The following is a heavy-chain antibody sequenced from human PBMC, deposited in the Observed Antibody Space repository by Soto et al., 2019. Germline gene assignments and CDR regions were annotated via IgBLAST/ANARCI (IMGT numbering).Heavy chain of an antibody. D-gene: IGHD5-12*01. CDR3: ARRYRGYDRGMDV. V-gene: IGHV4-59*08. J-gene: IGHJ6*01. Sequence: IMKRPGKGLEWIGYIYYSGSTNNNPSLKSRVTISVDTSKNQFSLKLSSVTAADTAVYYCARRYRGYDRGMDVWGQRTMGT. CDR2: IYYSGST.